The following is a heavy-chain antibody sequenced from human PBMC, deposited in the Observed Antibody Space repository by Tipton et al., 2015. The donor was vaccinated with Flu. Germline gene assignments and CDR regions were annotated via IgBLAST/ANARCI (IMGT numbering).Heavy chain of an antibody. CDR3: ARQRASWGYREYEFLDF. V-gene: IGHV5-51*04. CDR2: VYPGDSDT. CDR1: GYSFPNYW. D-gene: IGHD6-25*01. Sequence: QLVQSGAEVKKPGESLRISCEGSGYSFPNYWIAWVRQMPGKALEWMGMVYPGDSDTRYSPSFQGQVTMSADKPIRTAYLQWSSLKASDSAMYFCARQRASWGYREYEFLDFWGPGTLVTVSS. J-gene: IGHJ4*02.